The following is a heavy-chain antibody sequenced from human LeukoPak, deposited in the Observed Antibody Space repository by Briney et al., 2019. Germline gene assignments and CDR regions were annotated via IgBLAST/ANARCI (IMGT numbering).Heavy chain of an antibody. V-gene: IGHV3-53*01. CDR3: AKANSNDDY. D-gene: IGHD2/OR15-2a*01. CDR2: IRSGGST. J-gene: IGHJ4*02. CDR1: GFTVSSSY. Sequence: PGGSLRLSCAASGFTVSSSYMTWVRQAPGKGLEWVSVIRSGGSTVYADSVKGRFTISRDNSKNTLYLQMNSLRAEDTAVYYCAKANSNDDYWGQGTLVTVSS.